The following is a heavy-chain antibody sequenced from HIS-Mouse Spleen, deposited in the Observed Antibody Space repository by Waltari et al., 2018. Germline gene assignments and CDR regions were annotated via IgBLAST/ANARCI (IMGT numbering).Heavy chain of an antibody. CDR3: AREDYYDSSGYYLFDY. CDR1: GFTFSSYW. D-gene: IGHD3-22*01. V-gene: IGHV3-74*01. Sequence: EVQLVESGGGLVQPGGFLRLSCAASGFTFSSYWMHWVRQAPGKGLVWVSRINSDGSSTSYADSVKGRFTISRDNAKNTLYLQMNSLRAEDTAVYYCAREDYYDSSGYYLFDYWGQGTLVTVSS. CDR2: INSDGSST. J-gene: IGHJ4*02.